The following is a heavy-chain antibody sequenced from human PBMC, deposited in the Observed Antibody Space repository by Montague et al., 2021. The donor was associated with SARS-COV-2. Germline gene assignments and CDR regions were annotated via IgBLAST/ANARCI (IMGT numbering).Heavy chain of an antibody. J-gene: IGHJ3*01. Sequence: SLRLSCAASGFTFSSYRMNWVRQVPGKGLEWVSSINTNSNYIYYANSVKGRFTISRDNAKNSLYLQMNSLRVEDTALYYCARDFGYTTGYAFDVWGQGTMVSVSS. D-gene: IGHD5-24*01. CDR1: GFTFSSYR. V-gene: IGHV3-21*01. CDR3: ARDFGYTTGYAFDV. CDR2: INTNSNYI.